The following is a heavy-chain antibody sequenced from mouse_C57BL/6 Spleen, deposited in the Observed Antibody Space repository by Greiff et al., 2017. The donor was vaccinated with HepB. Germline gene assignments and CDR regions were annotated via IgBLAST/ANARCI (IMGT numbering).Heavy chain of an antibody. CDR2: IYPGDGDT. CDR1: GYAFSSSW. V-gene: IGHV1-82*01. Sequence: VQLKESGPELVKPGASVKISCKASGYAFSSSWMNWVKQRPGKGLEWIGRIYPGDGDTNYNQKFKGKSTLTVDKSSSTAYMQLSSLTSEDSAVYYCAVIYYDYDGGVWGQGTTLTVSS. J-gene: IGHJ2*01. CDR3: AVIYYDYDGGV. D-gene: IGHD2-4*01.